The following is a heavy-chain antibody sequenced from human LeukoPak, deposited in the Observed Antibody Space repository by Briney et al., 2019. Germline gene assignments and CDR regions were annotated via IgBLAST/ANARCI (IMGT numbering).Heavy chain of an antibody. Sequence: GASVKVSCKASGYTFTSYGVSWVRQAPGQGLEWMGGIIPIFGTANYAQKFQGRVTITADESTSTAYMELSSLRSEDTAVYYCARTGQSIQNWFDPWGQGTLVTVSS. J-gene: IGHJ5*02. CDR1: GYTFTSYG. V-gene: IGHV1-69*13. CDR2: IIPIFGTA. D-gene: IGHD3-10*01. CDR3: ARTGQSIQNWFDP.